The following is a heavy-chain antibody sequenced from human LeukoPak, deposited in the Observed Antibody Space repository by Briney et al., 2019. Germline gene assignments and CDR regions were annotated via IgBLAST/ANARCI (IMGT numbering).Heavy chain of an antibody. CDR1: GLYFSNAW. J-gene: IGHJ4*02. V-gene: IGHV3-23*01. CDR3: AKKWGVGTTTLDYFDY. CDR2: ISGSAGST. D-gene: IGHD1-26*01. Sequence: PGGSLRLSCTASGLYFSNAWMSWVRQAPGKGLEWVSGISGSAGSTYYADSVKGRFTISRDNSKNTLYLQMNSLTDDDTAVYYCAKKWGVGTTTLDYFDYWGQGTLVTVSS.